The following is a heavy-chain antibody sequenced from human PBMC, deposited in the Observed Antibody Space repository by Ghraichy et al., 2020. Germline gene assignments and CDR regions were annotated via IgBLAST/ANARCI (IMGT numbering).Heavy chain of an antibody. CDR3: ARSLRYFDWLSTAYYYYGMDV. D-gene: IGHD3-9*01. V-gene: IGHV4-4*07. CDR1: GGSISSYY. Sequence: SETLSLTCTVSGGSISSYYWSWIRQPAGKGLEWIGRIYTSGSTNYNPSLKSRVTMSVDTSKNQFSLKLSSVTAADTAVYYCARSLRYFDWLSTAYYYYGMDVWGQGTTVTVSS. CDR2: IYTSGST. J-gene: IGHJ6*02.